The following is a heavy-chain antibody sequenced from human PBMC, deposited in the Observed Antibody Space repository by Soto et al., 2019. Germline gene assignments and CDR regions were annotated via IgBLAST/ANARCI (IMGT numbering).Heavy chain of an antibody. Sequence: SETLSLTCAVYGGSFSGYYWSLIRQPPGKGLEWIGEINHSGSTNYNPSLKSRVTISVDTSKNQFSLKLSSVTAADTAVYYCARGVGEGDYGDYYYYYYMDVWGKGTTVTVSS. CDR2: INHSGST. CDR3: ARGVGEGDYGDYYYYYYMDV. D-gene: IGHD4-17*01. CDR1: GGSFSGYY. J-gene: IGHJ6*03. V-gene: IGHV4-34*01.